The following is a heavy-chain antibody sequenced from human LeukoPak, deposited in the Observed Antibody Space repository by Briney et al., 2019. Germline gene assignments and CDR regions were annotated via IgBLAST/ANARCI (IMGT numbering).Heavy chain of an antibody. Sequence: GGSLRLSCAASGFTLSSYSMHWVRQAPGKGLEFVSAISKNGRNTYYGNSMKGRFTISRDISKNTLYLQMGSLRPEGTAVYYCAASGSYDYWGQGTLVTVSS. CDR2: ISKNGRNT. CDR3: AASGSYDY. CDR1: GFTLSSYS. V-gene: IGHV3-64*01. D-gene: IGHD1-26*01. J-gene: IGHJ4*02.